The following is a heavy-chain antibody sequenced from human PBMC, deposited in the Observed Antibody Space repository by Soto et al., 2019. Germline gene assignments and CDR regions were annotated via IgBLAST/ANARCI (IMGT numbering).Heavy chain of an antibody. CDR3: ATFFGGDCTTTTCYGDFDY. J-gene: IGHJ4*02. Sequence: QVQLVQSGAEVKKPGSSVKVSCKASGGIFNRYSVSWVRQAPGQGLEWMGRIIPLFGITNYAQKFQGRVMMTADKYTTTAYMEVDGLRSEDTALYYCATFFGGDCTTTTCYGDFDYWGQGTLVTVTS. CDR1: GGIFNRYS. V-gene: IGHV1-69*02. D-gene: IGHD2-2*01. CDR2: IIPLFGIT.